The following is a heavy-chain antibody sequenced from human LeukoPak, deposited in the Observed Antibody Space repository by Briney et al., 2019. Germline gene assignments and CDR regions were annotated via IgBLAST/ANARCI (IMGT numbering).Heavy chain of an antibody. J-gene: IGHJ4*02. CDR3: TREQDREAAATVIGDY. D-gene: IGHD2-15*01. V-gene: IGHV3-69-1*02. CDR2: ISTRTYI. Sequence: SGGSLRLSCVASGFTFSLFEMNWVRQAPGKGLEWISHISTRTYIAYADSVRGRFTVSRDNAKNSLYLQMNSLRADDTALYYCTREQDREAAATVIGDYWGQGVLVTVSS. CDR1: GFTFSLFE.